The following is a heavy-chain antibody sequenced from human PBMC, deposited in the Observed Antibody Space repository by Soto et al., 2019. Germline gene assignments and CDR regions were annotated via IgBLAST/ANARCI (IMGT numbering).Heavy chain of an antibody. Sequence: PGGSLRLSCAASGFTFSSYAMSWVRQAPGKGLEWVSAISGSGGSTYYADSVKGRFTISRDNSKNTLYLQMNSLRAEDTAVYYCAKRASYDYVWGSYPPDYFDYWGQGTLVTVSS. V-gene: IGHV3-23*01. D-gene: IGHD3-16*02. CDR1: GFTFSSYA. CDR3: AKRASYDYVWGSYPPDYFDY. CDR2: ISGSGGST. J-gene: IGHJ4*02.